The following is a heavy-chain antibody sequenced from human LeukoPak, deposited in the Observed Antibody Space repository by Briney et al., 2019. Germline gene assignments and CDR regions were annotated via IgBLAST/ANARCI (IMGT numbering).Heavy chain of an antibody. D-gene: IGHD6-6*01. CDR3: ARVTREAARYWYFDL. Sequence: SETLSLTCTVSGGSISSGSYYWSWIRQPAGKGLEWIGRIYTSGSSNYNPSLKSRVTISVDTSKNQFSLKLSSVTAADTAVYFCARVTREAARYWYFDLWGRGTLVTVSS. CDR1: GGSISSGSYY. J-gene: IGHJ2*01. V-gene: IGHV4-61*02. CDR2: IYTSGSS.